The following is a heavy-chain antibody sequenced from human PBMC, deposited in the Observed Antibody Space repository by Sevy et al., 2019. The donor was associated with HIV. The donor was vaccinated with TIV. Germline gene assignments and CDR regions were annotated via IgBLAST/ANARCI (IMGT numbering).Heavy chain of an antibody. CDR3: ARGVSETWIQLWFLDY. D-gene: IGHD5-18*01. CDR2: ISAYNGNT. CDR1: GYTFTSYG. V-gene: IGHV1-18*01. J-gene: IGHJ4*02. Sequence: ASVKVSCKASGYTFTSYGISWVRQAPGQGLEWMGWISAYNGNTNYAQKLQGRVTMTTDTSTSTAYMELRSLRSDDTAVYYCARGVSETWIQLWFLDYWGQGTLVTFSS.